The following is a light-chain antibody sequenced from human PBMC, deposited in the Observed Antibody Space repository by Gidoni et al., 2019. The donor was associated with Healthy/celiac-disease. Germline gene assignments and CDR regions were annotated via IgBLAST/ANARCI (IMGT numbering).Light chain of an antibody. CDR1: QSVSSY. Sequence: EIVLTQSPATLSLSPGETATLSCRASQSVSSYLSWYQQKPGQAPRLLIYDASNRATGIPARFSGSGSGTDFTLTISSLEPEDFAVYYCQQRSNWPPGRTFXXXTKVEIK. V-gene: IGKV3-11*01. J-gene: IGKJ1*01. CDR2: DAS. CDR3: QQRSNWPPGRT.